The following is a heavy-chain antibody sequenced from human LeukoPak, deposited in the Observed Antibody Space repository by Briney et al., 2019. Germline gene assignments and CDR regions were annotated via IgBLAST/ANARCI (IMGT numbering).Heavy chain of an antibody. Sequence: GGSLRLSCAASGFTFSIYAMSWVRQAPGKGLEWVSAISGSGGSTYYADSVKGQFTISRDNSKNTLYLQMNSLRAEDTAVFYCAKESGGIFDYWGQGTLVTVSS. V-gene: IGHV3-23*01. CDR1: GFTFSIYA. CDR3: AKESGGIFDY. J-gene: IGHJ4*02. D-gene: IGHD2-15*01. CDR2: ISGSGGST.